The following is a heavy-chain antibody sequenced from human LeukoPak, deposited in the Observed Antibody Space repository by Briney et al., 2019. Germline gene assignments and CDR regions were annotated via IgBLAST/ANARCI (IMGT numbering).Heavy chain of an antibody. V-gene: IGHV4-4*09. J-gene: IGHJ4*02. CDR2: IYTSGST. D-gene: IGHD2-15*01. CDR3: ASAVVAATLYFDY. CDR1: GGSISRYY. Sequence: SETLSLTCTVSGGSISRYYWSWIRQPPGKGLEWIGYIYTSGSTNYNPSLKSRVTISVDTSKNQFSLKLSSVTAADTAVYYCASAVVAATLYFDYWGQGTLVTVSS.